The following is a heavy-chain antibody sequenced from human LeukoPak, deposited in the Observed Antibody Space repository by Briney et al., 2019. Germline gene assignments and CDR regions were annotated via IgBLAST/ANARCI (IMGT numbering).Heavy chain of an antibody. J-gene: IGHJ5*02. Sequence: TGGSLRLSCAASGFTFSRFWMHWVRQAPGKGLMWVSRINSDGSTATYADSVKGRFTISRDNAKDTLYLEMSSLRAEDTAAYYCARGTMIQGDNWFDPWGQGTLVTVSS. CDR3: ARGTMIQGDNWFDP. CDR1: GFTFSRFW. V-gene: IGHV3-74*01. D-gene: IGHD3-22*01. CDR2: INSDGSTA.